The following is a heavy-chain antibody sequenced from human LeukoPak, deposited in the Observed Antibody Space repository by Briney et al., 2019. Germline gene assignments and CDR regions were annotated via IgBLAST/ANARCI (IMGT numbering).Heavy chain of an antibody. J-gene: IGHJ4*02. Sequence: GESLKISFKGSGYSFTSYWIGWVRQMPGKGLEWMGIIYPGDFHTKYSPSFQGQVTISADKSISTVYLQWTSLKASDTTMYYCARGSGGYRYGYQYFDYWGQGTLVTVSS. CDR1: GYSFTSYW. CDR3: ARGSGGYRYGYQYFDY. CDR2: IYPGDFHT. D-gene: IGHD5-18*01. V-gene: IGHV5-51*01.